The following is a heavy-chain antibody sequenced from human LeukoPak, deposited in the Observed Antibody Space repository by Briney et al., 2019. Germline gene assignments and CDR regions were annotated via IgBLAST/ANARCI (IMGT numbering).Heavy chain of an antibody. CDR2: IDSSGRYI. Sequence: GGSLRLSCAASGFTFSSYTMNWVRQAPGKGLEWVSSIDSSGRYIYYADSMKGRFTISRDSAENSLYLQMNSLRAEDTAVYYCAKERDGDRFYYYYYYGMDVWGQGTTVTVSS. V-gene: IGHV3-21*01. J-gene: IGHJ6*02. D-gene: IGHD4-17*01. CDR3: AKERDGDRFYYYYYYGMDV. CDR1: GFTFSSYT.